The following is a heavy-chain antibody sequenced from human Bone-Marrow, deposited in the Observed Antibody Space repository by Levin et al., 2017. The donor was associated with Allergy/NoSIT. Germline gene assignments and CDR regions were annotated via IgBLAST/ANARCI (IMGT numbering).Heavy chain of an antibody. J-gene: IGHJ4*02. V-gene: IGHV3-30*18. CDR1: GFTFSNYG. D-gene: IGHD6-19*01. Sequence: SCAVSGFTFSNYGMHWVRQAPGKGLEWVALISYDGSDKDYADSVKGRFTISRDSSKNTLYLQMNSLRAEDTAVYYCAKLLPWLVLTAPFDYWGQGTLVTVS. CDR2: ISYDGSDK. CDR3: AKLLPWLVLTAPFDY.